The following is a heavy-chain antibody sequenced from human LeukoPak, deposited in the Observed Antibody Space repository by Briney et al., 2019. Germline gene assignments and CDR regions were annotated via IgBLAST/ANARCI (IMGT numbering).Heavy chain of an antibody. J-gene: IGHJ5*02. CDR2: IYSGGST. V-gene: IGHV3-53*01. Sequence: PGGSLRLSCVVSGFTVSTNYMSWVRQAPGKGLEWVSLIYSGGSTYYADSVKGRFTISRDNAKNSLYLQMNSLRAEDTAVYYCASLGVVVTNNWFDPWGQGTLVTVSS. CDR1: GFTVSTNY. CDR3: ASLGVVVTNNWFDP. D-gene: IGHD3-22*01.